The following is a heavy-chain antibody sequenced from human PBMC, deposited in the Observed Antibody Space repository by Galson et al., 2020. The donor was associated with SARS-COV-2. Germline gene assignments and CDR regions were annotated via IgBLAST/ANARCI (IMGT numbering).Heavy chain of an antibody. J-gene: IGHJ1*01. CDR2: IRGSGDTT. CDR1: GFTFSNCP. D-gene: IGHD3-9*01. CDR3: AKEVPMTGRTDEYFQH. Sequence: GGSLRLSCAASGFTFSNCPMSWVRQAPGQGLEWVSEIRGSGDTTYYADSVKGRFTIYRDTSRNTQYLQMNSLRAEDTAMYYCAKEVPMTGRTDEYFQHWGQGTLVTVSS. V-gene: IGHV3-23*01.